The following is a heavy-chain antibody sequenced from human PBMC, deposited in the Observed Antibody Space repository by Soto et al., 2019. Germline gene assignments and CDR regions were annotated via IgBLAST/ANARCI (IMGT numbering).Heavy chain of an antibody. V-gene: IGHV3-11*01. CDR1: GFTFSDYY. CDR3: ASLAVAGTSDAFDI. J-gene: IGHJ3*02. CDR2: ISSSGSTI. D-gene: IGHD6-19*01. Sequence: VQLVESGGGLVKPGGSLRLSCAASGFTFSDYYMSWIRQAPGKGLEWVSYISSSGSTIYYADSVKGRFTISRDNAKNSLYLQMNSLRVEDTAVYYCASLAVAGTSDAFDIWGQGTMVTVSS.